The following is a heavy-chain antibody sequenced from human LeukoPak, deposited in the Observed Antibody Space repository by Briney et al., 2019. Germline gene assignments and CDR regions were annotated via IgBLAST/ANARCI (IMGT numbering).Heavy chain of an antibody. V-gene: IGHV3-23*01. Sequence: PGGSLRLSCAASGFTFSSYAMSWVRQAPGKGLEWVSAISGSGGSTYYADSVKGRFTISRDNSKNTLYLQMNSLRAEDTAVYYCAKAYLTDIVVVVAADYWGQGTLVTVSS. CDR2: ISGSGGST. CDR3: AKAYLTDIVVVVAADY. D-gene: IGHD2-15*01. CDR1: GFTFSSYA. J-gene: IGHJ4*02.